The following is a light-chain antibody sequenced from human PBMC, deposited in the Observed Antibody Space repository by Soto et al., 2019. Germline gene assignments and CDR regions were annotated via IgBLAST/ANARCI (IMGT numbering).Light chain of an antibody. Sequence: QSVLTQPASVSGSPGQSITISCTGTSSDVGSYNLVSWYQQHPGKAQKLMIYEGSKQPSGVSNRFSGSKSGKKDSLKIYGLQAEDEADYYCCSYAGSSTFLYVFGTGTKVTVL. J-gene: IGLJ1*01. V-gene: IGLV2-23*03. CDR1: SSDVGSYNL. CDR3: CSYAGSSTFLYV. CDR2: EGS.